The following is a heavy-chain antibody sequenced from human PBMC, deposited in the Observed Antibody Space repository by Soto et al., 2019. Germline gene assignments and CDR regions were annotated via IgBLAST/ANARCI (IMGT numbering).Heavy chain of an antibody. CDR3: ARFVPTVP. D-gene: IGHD4-17*01. V-gene: IGHV3-48*03. CDR1: GFTFSSHE. J-gene: IGHJ5*02. CDR2: ISSSGTSI. Sequence: PGGSLRLSCAASGFTFSSHEMNWVRQAPGKGLEWVSYISSSGTSIYYADSVKGRFTISRDNAKNLLYLQMNSLRAEDTAVYYSARFVPTVPWGQGTLVTVSS.